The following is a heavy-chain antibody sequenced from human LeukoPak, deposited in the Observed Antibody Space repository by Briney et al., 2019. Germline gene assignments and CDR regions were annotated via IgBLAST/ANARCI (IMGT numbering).Heavy chain of an antibody. Sequence: SVKVSCKASGGTFSSYAISWVRQAPGQGLEWMGRIIPILGIANYAQKFQGRVTITADKSTSTAYMELSSLRSEDTAVYYCARVQGALAFCSRTSCYNMDYWGQGILVTVSS. V-gene: IGHV1-69*04. CDR2: IIPILGIA. D-gene: IGHD2-2*02. CDR1: GGTFSSYA. J-gene: IGHJ4*02. CDR3: ARVQGALAFCSRTSCYNMDY.